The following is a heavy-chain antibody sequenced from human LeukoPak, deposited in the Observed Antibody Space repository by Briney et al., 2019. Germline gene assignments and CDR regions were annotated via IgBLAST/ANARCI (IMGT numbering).Heavy chain of an antibody. CDR1: GYTFTSYA. D-gene: IGHD3-22*01. CDR2: IIPIFGTA. V-gene: IGHV1-69*13. Sequence: GASVKSCKASGYTFTSYAMNWVRQAPGQGLEWMGGIIPIFGTANYAQKFQGRVTITADESTSTAYMELSSLRSEDTAVYYCAREGPLSGYCDYWGQGTLVTVSS. J-gene: IGHJ4*02. CDR3: AREGPLSGYCDY.